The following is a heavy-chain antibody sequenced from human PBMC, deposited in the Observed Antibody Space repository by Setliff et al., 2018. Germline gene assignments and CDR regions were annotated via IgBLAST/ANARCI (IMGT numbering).Heavy chain of an antibody. CDR3: ARQARGYYYDSSGYYRASPGYYYMDV. V-gene: IGHV5-51*01. D-gene: IGHD3-22*01. CDR1: GYRFTSNW. J-gene: IGHJ6*03. CDR2: IYPGDSDT. Sequence: PGESLKISCKGSGYRFTSNWIGWVRQMPGKGLEWMGIIYPGDSDTRYSPSFQGQVTISADKSISTAYLQWSSLKASDTAMYYCARQARGYYYDSSGYYRASPGYYYMDVWGKGTTVTVSS.